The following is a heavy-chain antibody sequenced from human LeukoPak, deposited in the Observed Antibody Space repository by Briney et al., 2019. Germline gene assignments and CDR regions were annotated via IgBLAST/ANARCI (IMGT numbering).Heavy chain of an antibody. CDR2: INPNSGGT. J-gene: IGHJ4*02. Sequence: ASVKVSCKAPGYTFTGYYMHWVRQAPGQGLEWMGWINPNSGGTNYAQKFQGRVTMTRDTSISTAYMELSRLRSDDTAVYYCARRRRDGYNFDYWGQGTLVTVSS. CDR3: ARRRRDGYNFDY. V-gene: IGHV1-2*02. D-gene: IGHD5-24*01. CDR1: GYTFTGYY.